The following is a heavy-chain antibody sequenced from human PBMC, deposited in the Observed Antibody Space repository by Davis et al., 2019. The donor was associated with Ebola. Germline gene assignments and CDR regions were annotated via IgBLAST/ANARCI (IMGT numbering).Heavy chain of an antibody. Sequence: MPSETLSLTCTVSGGSTSSYYWSWIRQPPGKGLEWIGYIYYSGSTNYNPSLKSRVTISVDTSKNQFSLKLSSVTAADTAVYYCARASSSSWYLGYFDLWGRGTLVTVSS. D-gene: IGHD6-13*01. J-gene: IGHJ2*01. V-gene: IGHV4-59*01. CDR2: IYYSGST. CDR3: ARASSSSWYLGYFDL. CDR1: GGSTSSYY.